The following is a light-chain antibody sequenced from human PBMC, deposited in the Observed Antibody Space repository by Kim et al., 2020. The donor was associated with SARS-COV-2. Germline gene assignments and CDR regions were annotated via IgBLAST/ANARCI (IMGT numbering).Light chain of an antibody. CDR2: SND. CDR1: SSNIGSNT. Sequence: ELTQPPSASGTPGQRVTISCSGSSSNIGSNTVNWYQQRPGTAPKLLVFSNDQRPSGVPDRFSGSKSGTSASLAISGLQSDDESDYYCAAWDDSLNGWVFGGGTQLTVL. V-gene: IGLV1-44*01. CDR3: AAWDDSLNGWV. J-gene: IGLJ3*02.